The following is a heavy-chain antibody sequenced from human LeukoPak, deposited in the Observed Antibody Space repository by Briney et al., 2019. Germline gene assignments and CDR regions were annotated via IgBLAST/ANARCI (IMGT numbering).Heavy chain of an antibody. V-gene: IGHV4-59*12. J-gene: IGHJ4*02. CDR1: GGSISSYY. CDR2: IYYSAST. Sequence: SETLSLTCTVSGGSISSYYWSWIRQPPRRGLEWIGYIYYSASTNYNPSLKSRVTISVDTSKNQFSLKLSSVTAADTAVYYCARDLGQNDYWGQGTLVTVSS. CDR3: ARDLGQNDY.